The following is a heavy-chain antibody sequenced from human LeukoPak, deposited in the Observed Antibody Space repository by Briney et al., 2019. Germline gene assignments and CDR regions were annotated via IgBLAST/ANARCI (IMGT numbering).Heavy chain of an antibody. V-gene: IGHV3-74*01. J-gene: IGHJ4*02. D-gene: IGHD3-22*01. Sequence: PGGSLRLSCAASGFTFSNYWMHWVRQAPGKGLVWVSGINSDGSSTSYADSVEGRFTISRDNAKNTLYLQMKSLRAEDTAVYYCAVDSSGYWAFDYWGQGTLVTVSS. CDR2: INSDGSST. CDR3: AVDSSGYWAFDY. CDR1: GFTFSNYW.